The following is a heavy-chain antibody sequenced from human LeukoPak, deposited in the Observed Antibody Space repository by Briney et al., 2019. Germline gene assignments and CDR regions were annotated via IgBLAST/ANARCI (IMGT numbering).Heavy chain of an antibody. CDR3: ASCNSSGWYWGDY. V-gene: IGHV3-48*03. D-gene: IGHD6-19*01. CDR1: GFTFSSYE. Sequence: GGSLRLSCAASGFTFSSYEMNWVRQAPGKGLEWVSYISSSGSTIYYADSVKGRFTISRDNAKNSLYLQMNSLRAEDTAVYYCASCNSSGWYWGDYWGQGTLVTVSS. CDR2: ISSSGSTI. J-gene: IGHJ4*02.